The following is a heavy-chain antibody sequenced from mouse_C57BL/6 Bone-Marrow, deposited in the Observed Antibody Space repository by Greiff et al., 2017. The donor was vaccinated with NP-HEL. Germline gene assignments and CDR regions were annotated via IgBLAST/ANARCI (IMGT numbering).Heavy chain of an antibody. CDR1: GYTFTDYE. Sequence: VQLQESGAELVRPGASVTLSCKASGYTFTDYEMHWVKQTPVHGLEWIGAIDPETGGTAYNQKFQGKAILTADKSSSTVYLEIRSLTSEDSAGYYCTRGRSRGAMDYWGQGTSVTVSS. J-gene: IGHJ4*01. CDR3: TRGRSRGAMDY. V-gene: IGHV1-15*01. CDR2: IDPETGGT.